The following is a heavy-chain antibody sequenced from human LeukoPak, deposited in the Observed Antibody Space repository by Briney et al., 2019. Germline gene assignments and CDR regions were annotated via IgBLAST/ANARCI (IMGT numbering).Heavy chain of an antibody. J-gene: IGHJ5*02. CDR3: ARGFIVVVPAAMRLGWFDP. Sequence: SWVRQHPGKGLEWIGYIYYSGSTYYNPSLKSRVTISVDTSKNQFSLKLSSVTAADTAAYYCARGFIVVVPAAMRLGWFDPWGQGTLVTVSS. V-gene: IGHV4-31*02. D-gene: IGHD2-2*01. CDR2: IYYSGST.